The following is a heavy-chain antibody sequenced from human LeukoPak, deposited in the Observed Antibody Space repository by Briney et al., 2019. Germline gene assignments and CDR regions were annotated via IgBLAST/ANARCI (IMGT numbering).Heavy chain of an antibody. CDR3: AKDAREWLLGRWFDP. V-gene: IGHV3-23*01. CDR1: GFTFSSYA. J-gene: IGHJ5*02. Sequence: PGGSLRLSCAASGFTFSSYAMSWVRQAPGKGLEWVSAISGSGGSTYYADSVKGRFTISRDNSKNTLYLQMNSLRAEDAAVYYCAKDAREWLLGRWFDPWGQGTLVTVSS. D-gene: IGHD3-3*01. CDR2: ISGSGGST.